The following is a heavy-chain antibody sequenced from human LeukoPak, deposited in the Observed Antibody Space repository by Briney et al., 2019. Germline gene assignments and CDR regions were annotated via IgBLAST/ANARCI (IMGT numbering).Heavy chain of an antibody. V-gene: IGHV4-34*01. CDR1: GGSFSGYY. Sequence: SETLSLTCAVYGGSFSGYYWSWIRQPPGKGLEWIGEINHSGSTNYNPSLKSRVTISVDTSKNQFSLKLSSVTAADAAVYYCARDGGSYSLDYWGQGTLVTDSS. J-gene: IGHJ4*02. CDR3: ARDGGSYSLDY. CDR2: INHSGST. D-gene: IGHD1-26*01.